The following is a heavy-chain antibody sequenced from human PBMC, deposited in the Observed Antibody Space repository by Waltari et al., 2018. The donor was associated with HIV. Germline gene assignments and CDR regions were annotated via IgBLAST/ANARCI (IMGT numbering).Heavy chain of an antibody. CDR1: GFTFRDYY. V-gene: IGHV3-11*01. J-gene: IGHJ4*02. Sequence: QVQLEESGGDLVKPGGSLRLSCAASGFTFRDYYMSWMRQAPGNGLEWIAHISRGGSSTYYADSVKGRFTISRDNAKNSLYLQMLSLRAEDTAIYYCARGEQSAHGPSDYWGQGTLVTVSS. CDR2: ISRGGSST. D-gene: IGHD4-17*01. CDR3: ARGEQSAHGPSDY.